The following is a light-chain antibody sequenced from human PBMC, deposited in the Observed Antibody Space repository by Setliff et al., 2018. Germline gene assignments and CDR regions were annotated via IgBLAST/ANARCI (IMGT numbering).Light chain of an antibody. V-gene: IGLV2-8*01. CDR3: SSYAGNYIYV. Sequence: QSALTQPPSASGSPGQSVAISCTGTSRDVGGFNFVSWYQQHPGKAPKLIIYEVSKRPSGVPDRFSGSKSGNTASLTVSGLQAEDEADYYCSSYAGNYIYVFGSGTNVTVL. J-gene: IGLJ1*01. CDR1: SRDVGGFNF. CDR2: EVS.